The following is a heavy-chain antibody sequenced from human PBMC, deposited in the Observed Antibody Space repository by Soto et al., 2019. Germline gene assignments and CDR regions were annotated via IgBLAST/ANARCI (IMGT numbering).Heavy chain of an antibody. CDR1: GFTFSSYA. V-gene: IGHV3-23*01. Sequence: HPGGSLRLSCAASGFTFSSYAMSWVRQAPGKGLEWVSAISGSGGSTYYADSVKGRFTISRDNSKNTLYLQMNSLRAEDTAVYYCAKDASVGEYYYMDVWGKGTTVTVSS. CDR2: ISGSGGST. D-gene: IGHD3-16*01. J-gene: IGHJ6*03. CDR3: AKDASVGEYYYMDV.